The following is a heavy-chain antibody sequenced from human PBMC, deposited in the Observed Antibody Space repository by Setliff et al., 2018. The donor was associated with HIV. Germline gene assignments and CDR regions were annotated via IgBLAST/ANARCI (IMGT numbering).Heavy chain of an antibody. J-gene: IGHJ6*03. CDR1: GYTFSSYD. Sequence: ASVKVSCKASGYTFSSYDINWVRQATGQGLEWMGWMNPNNGNTGYAQKFQGRVTMTRDTSRGTAYMELNNLKFEDTAVYYCARARRDSYDRGRRNHYYIDVWGKGTPVTVSS. CDR2: MNPNNGNT. D-gene: IGHD3-22*01. CDR3: ARARRDSYDRGRRNHYYIDV. V-gene: IGHV1-8*02.